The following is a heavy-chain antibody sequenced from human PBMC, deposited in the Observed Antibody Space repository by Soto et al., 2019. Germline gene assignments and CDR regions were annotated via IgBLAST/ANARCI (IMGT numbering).Heavy chain of an antibody. CDR3: AKDECTNGVCLEDY. D-gene: IGHD2-8*01. V-gene: IGHV3-23*01. CDR1: GFTFSSYA. Sequence: GXSLGLACAASGFTFSSYAISWVGQAPGKGRGLECVSAISGSGGSTYYAASVKGRFTISRDNSKNTLYLQMNSLRPEDTAVYYCAKDECTNGVCLEDYWGQGTLVTVSS. CDR2: ISGSGGST. J-gene: IGHJ4*02.